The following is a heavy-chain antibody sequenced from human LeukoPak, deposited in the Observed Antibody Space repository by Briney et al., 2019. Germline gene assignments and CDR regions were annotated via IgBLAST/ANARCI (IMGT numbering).Heavy chain of an antibody. J-gene: IGHJ4*02. D-gene: IGHD3-10*01. Sequence: GGSLRLSCAASGFVFSIYGMHWVRRAPGKGLEWVAVIFSDGYTKYYADSVKDRFTISRDDSRNTLYLHMNSLIPGDAGVYYCARASGPFDFWGQGTLLTVSS. CDR1: GFVFSIYG. V-gene: IGHV3-33*01. CDR2: IFSDGYTK. CDR3: ARASGPFDF.